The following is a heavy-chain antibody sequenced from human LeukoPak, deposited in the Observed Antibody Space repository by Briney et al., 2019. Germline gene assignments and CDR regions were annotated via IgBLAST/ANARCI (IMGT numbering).Heavy chain of an antibody. CDR1: GASISGSGYY. CDR2: IYYTGST. J-gene: IGHJ4*02. D-gene: IGHD5-12*01. CDR3: ARGPDIVATIRRFPYFDY. Sequence: SETLSLTCAVSGASISGSGYYLGWIRQPPGKGLEWIGNIYYTGSTYYNASLQSRVTISIDMSKNQFSLKLSSVTAADTAVYYCARGPDIVATIRRFPYFDYWGQGTLVTVSS. V-gene: IGHV4-39*07.